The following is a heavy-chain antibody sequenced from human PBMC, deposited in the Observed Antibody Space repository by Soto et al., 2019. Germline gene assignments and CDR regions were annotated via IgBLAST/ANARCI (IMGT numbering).Heavy chain of an antibody. CDR1: GFIFSNYG. V-gene: IGHV3-33*01. CDR3: ARANTSPFDY. J-gene: IGHJ4*02. CDR2: IWFDGSNK. Sequence: QVQLVESGGGVVQPGRSLRLSCGASGFIFSNYGMHWIRQAPGKGLEWVTIIWFDGSNKWYADSVKGRFIISRDDSKNMLYLQMNSLRVDDTAIYYCARANTSPFDYWGRGTLVTVSS.